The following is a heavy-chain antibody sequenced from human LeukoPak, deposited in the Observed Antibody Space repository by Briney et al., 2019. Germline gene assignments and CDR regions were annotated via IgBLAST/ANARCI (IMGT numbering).Heavy chain of an antibody. CDR1: GGSISSYY. D-gene: IGHD6-25*01. V-gene: IGHV4-59*08. J-gene: IGHJ3*02. Sequence: LETLSLTCTVSGGSISSYYWSWIRQPPGKGLECIGYIYNSGSTNYNPSLKSRVSISVDTSKNQFSLKLSSVTAADTAVYYCARSAIDVFDIWGQGTMVTVSS. CDR2: IYNSGST. CDR3: ARSAIDVFDI.